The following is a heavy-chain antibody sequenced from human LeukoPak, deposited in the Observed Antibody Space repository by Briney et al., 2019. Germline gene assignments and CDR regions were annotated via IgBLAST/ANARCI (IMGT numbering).Heavy chain of an antibody. Sequence: SETLSLTCTVSGGSISSYYWSWIRQPPGKGLEWIGYIYYSGSTNYNPSLKSRVTISVDTSKNQFSLKLSSVTAADTAVYYYARDVWSGVFDYWGQGTLDTVSS. V-gene: IGHV4-59*01. CDR2: IYYSGST. J-gene: IGHJ4*02. D-gene: IGHD3-3*01. CDR3: ARDVWSGVFDY. CDR1: GGSISSYY.